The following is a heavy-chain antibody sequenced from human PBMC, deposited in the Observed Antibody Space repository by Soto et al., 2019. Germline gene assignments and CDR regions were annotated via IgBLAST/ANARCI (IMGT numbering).Heavy chain of an antibody. V-gene: IGHV3-23*01. CDR3: AKTKGGAVAGGDC. J-gene: IGHJ4*02. CDR2: ISGSGGST. D-gene: IGHD6-19*01. Sequence: EVQLLESGGGLVQPGGSLRLSCAASGFTFSNYAMNWVRQAPGKGLEWVSTISGSGGSTYYADSVKGRFTISRVNSENKLYLQMNSLRAEDTAVYYCAKTKGGAVAGGDCWGQGTLVTVSS. CDR1: GFTFSNYA.